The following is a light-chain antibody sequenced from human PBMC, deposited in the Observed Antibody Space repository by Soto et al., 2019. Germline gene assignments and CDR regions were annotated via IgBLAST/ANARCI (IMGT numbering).Light chain of an antibody. CDR2: DAS. Sequence: EIVLTQSPATLSLSPGERATLSCRASQSVSSYLAWHQQKPGQPPRLLIYDASNRATGIPARFSGSGSGTDFPLTISSLEPEDFAVYYCQQRSNWPPYTFGQGTKLEIK. CDR3: QQRSNWPPYT. J-gene: IGKJ2*01. CDR1: QSVSSY. V-gene: IGKV3-11*01.